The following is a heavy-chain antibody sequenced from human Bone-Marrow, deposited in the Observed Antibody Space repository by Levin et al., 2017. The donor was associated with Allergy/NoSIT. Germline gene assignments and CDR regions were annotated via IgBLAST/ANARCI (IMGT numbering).Heavy chain of an antibody. V-gene: IGHV4-39*01. CDR1: GGSISSSSYY. Sequence: SQTLSLTCTVSGGSISSSSYYWGWIRQPPGKGLEWIGSIYYSGSTYYNPSLKSRVTISVDTSKNQFSLKLSSVTAADTAVYYCARGVHLGYCSGGSCYGGSYYFDYWGQGTLVTVSS. CDR3: ARGVHLGYCSGGSCYGGSYYFDY. J-gene: IGHJ4*02. CDR2: IYYSGST. D-gene: IGHD2-15*01.